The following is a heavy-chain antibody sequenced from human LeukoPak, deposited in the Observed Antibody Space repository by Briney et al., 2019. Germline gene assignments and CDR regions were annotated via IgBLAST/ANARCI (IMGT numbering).Heavy chain of an antibody. D-gene: IGHD5-24*01. J-gene: IGHJ3*02. CDR1: GVSISSYY. CDR2: INHSGST. V-gene: IGHV4-34*01. CDR3: ARGGLEMATIGAFDI. Sequence: SETLSLTCTVSGVSISSYYWSWVRQPPGKGLEWIGEINHSGSTNYNPSLKSRVTISVDTSKNQFSLKLSSVTAADTAVYYCARGGLEMATIGAFDIWGQGTMVTVSS.